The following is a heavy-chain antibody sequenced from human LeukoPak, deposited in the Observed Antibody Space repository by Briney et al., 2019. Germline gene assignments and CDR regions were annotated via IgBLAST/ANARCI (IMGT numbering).Heavy chain of an antibody. CDR3: AINHRIAVAGLDY. CDR2: IYYTGNT. CDR1: GGSISSYY. V-gene: IGHV4-59*12. D-gene: IGHD6-19*01. J-gene: IGHJ4*02. Sequence: PSETLSLTCTVSGGSISSYYWSWIRQPPGKGLEWIGYIYYTGNTNYNPSLKSRVTISVDTSKNQFSLKLSSVTAADTAVYYCAINHRIAVAGLDYWGQGTLVTVSS.